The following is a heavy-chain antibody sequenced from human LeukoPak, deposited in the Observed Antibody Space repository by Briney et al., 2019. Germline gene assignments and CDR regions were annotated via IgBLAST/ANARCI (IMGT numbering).Heavy chain of an antibody. D-gene: IGHD6-19*01. V-gene: IGHV3-48*04. J-gene: IGHJ4*02. Sequence: PGGSLRLSCAASGFTFSSYSMNWVRQAPGKGLEWVSYISSSSSTIYYADSVKGRFTISRDNAKNSLYLQMNSLRAEDTAVYYCARDPIGSGEHFDYWGQGTLVTVSS. CDR2: ISSSSSTI. CDR3: ARDPIGSGEHFDY. CDR1: GFTFSSYS.